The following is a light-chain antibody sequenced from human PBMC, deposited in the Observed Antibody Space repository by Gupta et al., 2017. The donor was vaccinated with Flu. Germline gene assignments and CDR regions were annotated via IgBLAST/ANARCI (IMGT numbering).Light chain of an antibody. CDR2: DAS. CDR1: QSVGTY. V-gene: IGKV3-11*01. Sequence: GTLSVSPGERATLSCRASQSVGTYVAWYQQKPGQAPRLLIYDASNRATDIPARFIGSGSGTDFTLIISSLQSEDFAVYYCQQYSDWPPFTFGGGTKVEVK. J-gene: IGKJ4*01. CDR3: QQYSDWPPFT.